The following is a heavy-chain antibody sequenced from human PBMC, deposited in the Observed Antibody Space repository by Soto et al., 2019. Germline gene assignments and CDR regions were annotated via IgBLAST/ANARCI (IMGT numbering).Heavy chain of an antibody. CDR2: ISADNGNT. V-gene: IGHV1-18*01. D-gene: IGHD3-10*01. CDR3: ASMVRGVTLEASYDMDV. Sequence: QVQLVQSGAEVKKPGASVKVSCKASGYTFTSYGISWVRQAPGQGLEWMGGISADNGNTNYAQKLQGRVTMTPDTSTSPAYMELRSLRSDDTAVYYCASMVRGVTLEASYDMDVWGQGTTVTVSS. J-gene: IGHJ6*02. CDR1: GYTFTSYG.